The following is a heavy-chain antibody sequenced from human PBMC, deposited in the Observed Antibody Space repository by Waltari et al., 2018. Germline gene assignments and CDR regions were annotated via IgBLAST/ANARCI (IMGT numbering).Heavy chain of an antibody. CDR1: GGTFSSYA. V-gene: IGHV1-69*14. J-gene: IGHJ4*02. Sequence: QVQLVQSGAEVKKPGSSVKVSCKASGGTFSSYAISWVRQAPGQGLEWMGGISPSFGTANYAQKFQGRVTITADKSTSTAYMELSSLRAEDTAVYYCAKGTNMVITHSYFDCWGQGILVTVSS. D-gene: IGHD2-21*01. CDR3: AKGTNMVITHSYFDC. CDR2: ISPSFGTA.